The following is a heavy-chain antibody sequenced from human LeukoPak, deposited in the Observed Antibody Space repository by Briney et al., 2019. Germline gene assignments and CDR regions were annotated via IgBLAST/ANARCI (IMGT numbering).Heavy chain of an antibody. Sequence: SETLSLTCAVSGSSISSSNWWSWVRQPPGKGLEWIGEIYHSGSTNYNPSLKSRVTISVDKSKNQFSLQLNSVTPEDTAVYYCAAIAAAAYGMDVGGQGTTVTVSS. CDR1: GSSISSSNW. V-gene: IGHV4-4*02. CDR3: AAIAAAAYGMDV. CDR2: IYHSGST. D-gene: IGHD6-13*01. J-gene: IGHJ6*02.